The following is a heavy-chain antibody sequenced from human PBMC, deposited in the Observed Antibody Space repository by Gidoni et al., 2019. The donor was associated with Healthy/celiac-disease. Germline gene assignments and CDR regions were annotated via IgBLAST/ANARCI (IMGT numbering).Heavy chain of an antibody. Sequence: TPSLTCAVYGGSFSGYYWSWIRQPPGKGLERIGEINHSGSTNYNPSLKSRVTISVDTSKNQFSLKLSSVTAADTAVYYCARLVRGVINRRFDYWGQGTLVTVSS. V-gene: IGHV4-34*01. D-gene: IGHD3-10*01. J-gene: IGHJ4*02. CDR3: ARLVRGVINRRFDY. CDR2: INHSGST. CDR1: GGSFSGYY.